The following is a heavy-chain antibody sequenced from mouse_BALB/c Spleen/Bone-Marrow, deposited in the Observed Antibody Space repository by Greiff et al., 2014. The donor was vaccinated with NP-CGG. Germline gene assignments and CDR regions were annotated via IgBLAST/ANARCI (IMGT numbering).Heavy chain of an antibody. V-gene: IGHV5-4*02. J-gene: IGHJ4*01. CDR1: GFTFGDFY. D-gene: IGHD1-1*02. Sequence: DVHLVESGGGLVKPGGSLKLSCAASGFTFGDFYMFWFRQTPEKRLEWVATISDGGTYTYYPASVQGRFTISRDNAKNNLYLQMSSLKTEETAEYNCARSGEKYGAMDYWGQGTSVTVSS. CDR3: ARSGEKYGAMDY. CDR2: ISDGGTYT.